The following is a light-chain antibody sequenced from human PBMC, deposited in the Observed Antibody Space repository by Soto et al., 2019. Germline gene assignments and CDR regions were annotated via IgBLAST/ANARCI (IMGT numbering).Light chain of an antibody. CDR3: EQYNHWPPIT. CDR2: DAS. Sequence: DIQMTQSPSTLSASVGDRVTITCRASQSISSWLAWYQQKPGKAPKLLIYDASSLESAVPSRFSGSGSGTEFTLTISSLQSEDFAVYYCEQYNHWPPITFGQGTRLEIK. J-gene: IGKJ5*01. V-gene: IGKV1-5*01. CDR1: QSISSW.